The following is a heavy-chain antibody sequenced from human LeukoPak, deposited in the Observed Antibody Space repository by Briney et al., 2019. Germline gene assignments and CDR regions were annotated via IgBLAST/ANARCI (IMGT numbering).Heavy chain of an antibody. CDR2: ISGSGGST. Sequence: PGGSLRLSCAASGFTFSSYGMSWVRQAPGKGLEWVSAISGSGGSTYYADSVKGRFTISRDNSKNTLYLQMNSLRAEDTAVYYCAKDRRSYSNLFDYWGQGTLVTVSS. CDR3: AKDRRSYSNLFDY. D-gene: IGHD4-11*01. V-gene: IGHV3-23*01. J-gene: IGHJ4*02. CDR1: GFTFSSYG.